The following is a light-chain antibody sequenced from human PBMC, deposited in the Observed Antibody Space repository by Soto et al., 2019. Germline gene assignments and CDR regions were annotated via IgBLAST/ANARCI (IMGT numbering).Light chain of an antibody. CDR2: GAS. Sequence: EIVLTQSPGTLSLSPGERATLSCRASQSVSSSHLAWYQQKPGQAPRLLIYGASSRATGIPDRFSGSVSGTDFTLTISRLEPEDFAVYYCQPYGSSPPITFGQGTRLEIK. CDR3: QPYGSSPPIT. J-gene: IGKJ5*01. CDR1: QSVSSSH. V-gene: IGKV3-20*01.